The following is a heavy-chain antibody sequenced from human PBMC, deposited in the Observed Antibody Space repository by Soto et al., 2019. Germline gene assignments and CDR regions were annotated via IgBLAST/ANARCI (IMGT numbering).Heavy chain of an antibody. J-gene: IGHJ4*02. D-gene: IGHD5-12*01. Sequence: QVELAESGGGAVQPGRSLRLSCAASGFIFDSHGMHWVRQAPGKGLEWVAVIWNDGINKYYADSVKGRFTISRDNSNNTVFLHMSSLRPEDTAPYYCARGGGYNFGSPKFDYWGQGAQVTVSS. CDR3: ARGGGYNFGSPKFDY. CDR2: IWNDGINK. V-gene: IGHV3-33*01. CDR1: GFIFDSHG.